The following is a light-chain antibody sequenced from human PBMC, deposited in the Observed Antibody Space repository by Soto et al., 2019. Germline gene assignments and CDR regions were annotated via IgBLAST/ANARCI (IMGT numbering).Light chain of an antibody. J-gene: IGKJ1*01. CDR1: QSISSW. CDR2: DAS. CDR3: QQYNSYWT. V-gene: IGKV1-5*01. Sequence: DIQMTQSPSTLSASVGARVTITCRASQSISSWLAWYQQKPGKAPKLLIYDASSLESGVPSRFSGSGSGTEFPLTISSLQPDDSATYYCQQYNSYWTFGQGTKVDIK.